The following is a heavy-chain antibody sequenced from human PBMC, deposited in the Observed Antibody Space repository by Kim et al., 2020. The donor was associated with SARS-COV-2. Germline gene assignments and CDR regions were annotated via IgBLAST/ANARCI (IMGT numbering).Heavy chain of an antibody. V-gene: IGHV6-1*01. CDR2: N. CDR3: ARSSTGKVTDY. J-gene: IGHJ4*02. Sequence: NDYALSVKSRITINSDTSKNQFSLQLNSVTPEDTAVYYCARSSTGKVTDYWGQGTLVTVSS. D-gene: IGHD5-18*01.